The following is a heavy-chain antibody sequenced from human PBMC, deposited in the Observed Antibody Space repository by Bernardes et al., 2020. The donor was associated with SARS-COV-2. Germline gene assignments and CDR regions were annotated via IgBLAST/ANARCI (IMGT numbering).Heavy chain of an antibody. CDR1: GGSFSGYY. CDR3: ARGRIGVTLWLET. J-gene: IGHJ5*02. Sequence: SETLSLTCAVYGGSFSGYYWSWIRQPPGKGLEWIGEIIDTGSANYNPSLKRRVILSAGKSKRQFSLSLTSLTAADTGLYYCARGRIGVTLWLETWGKGIRVTGS. V-gene: IGHV4-34*12. D-gene: IGHD6-19*01. CDR2: IIDTGSA.